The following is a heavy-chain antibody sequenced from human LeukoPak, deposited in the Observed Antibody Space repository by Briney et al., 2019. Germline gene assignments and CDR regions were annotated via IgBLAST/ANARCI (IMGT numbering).Heavy chain of an antibody. D-gene: IGHD6-13*01. CDR2: ISSSSSTI. V-gene: IGHV3-48*04. CDR3: ARESRIAAAGDLLAFDI. J-gene: IGHJ3*02. CDR1: GFTFSSYS. Sequence: GGSLRLSCAASGFTFSSYSMNWVRQAPGKGLEWVSYISSSSSTIYYADSVKGRFTISRDNAKNSLYLQMNSLRAEDTAVYYCARESRIAAAGDLLAFDIWGQGTMVTVSS.